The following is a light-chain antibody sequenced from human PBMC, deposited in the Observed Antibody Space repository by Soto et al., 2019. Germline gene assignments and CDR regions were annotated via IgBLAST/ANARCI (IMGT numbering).Light chain of an antibody. Sequence: QSVLTQSPSASASLGASVKLTCTLSSGHSSYAIAWHQQQPETGPRYLMKLNSDGSHSKGDGIPDRFSGSSSGAERYLTISSLQSEDEADYYCQTWGTGTLVFGGGTKVTVL. CDR1: SGHSSYA. J-gene: IGLJ2*01. CDR3: QTWGTGTLV. CDR2: LNSDGSH. V-gene: IGLV4-69*01.